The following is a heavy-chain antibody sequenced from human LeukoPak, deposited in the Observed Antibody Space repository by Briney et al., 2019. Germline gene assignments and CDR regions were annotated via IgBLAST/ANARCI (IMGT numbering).Heavy chain of an antibody. V-gene: IGHV3-33*08. D-gene: IGHD3-22*01. J-gene: IGHJ4*02. CDR3: ARGYDTSGYYYEYFDY. CDR2: IWYDGSNK. CDR1: GFTFDNYR. Sequence: GGSLRLSCAASGFTFDNYRMSWVRQAPGKGLEWVAVIWYDGSNKYYGDSVKGRFTISRDNSKNTLYLQMNSLRAEDTAVYYCARGYDTSGYYYEYFDYWGQGTLVTVSS.